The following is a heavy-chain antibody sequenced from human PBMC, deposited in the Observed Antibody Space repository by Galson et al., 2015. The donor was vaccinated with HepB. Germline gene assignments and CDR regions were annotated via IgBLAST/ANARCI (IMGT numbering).Heavy chain of an antibody. CDR2: IYSGGST. V-gene: IGHV3-53*01. CDR3: ARDSRVSYGYYYGTDV. D-gene: IGHD5-18*01. CDR1: GFTVSSNY. Sequence: SLRLSCAASGFTVSSNYMSWVRQAPGKGLEWVSVIYSGGSTYYADSVKGRFTISRDNSKNTLYLQMNSLRAEDTAVYYCARDSRVSYGYYYGTDVWGQGTTVTVSS. J-gene: IGHJ6*02.